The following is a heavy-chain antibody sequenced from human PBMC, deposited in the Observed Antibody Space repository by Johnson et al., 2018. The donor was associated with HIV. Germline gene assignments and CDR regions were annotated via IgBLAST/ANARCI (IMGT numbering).Heavy chain of an antibody. CDR3: ASDYGGTKDAFDI. D-gene: IGHD3-10*01. J-gene: IGHJ3*02. Sequence: VQLVESGGGLVQPGRSLRLSCAASGFIVSSKYMSWVRQAPGKGLEWVSVIYSGGNTYYADSVKGRFTISRDNSRNRLDLQMSSLRADDTAVYYCASDYGGTKDAFDIWGQGTLVTVSS. CDR2: IYSGGNT. V-gene: IGHV3-53*01. CDR1: GFIVSSKY.